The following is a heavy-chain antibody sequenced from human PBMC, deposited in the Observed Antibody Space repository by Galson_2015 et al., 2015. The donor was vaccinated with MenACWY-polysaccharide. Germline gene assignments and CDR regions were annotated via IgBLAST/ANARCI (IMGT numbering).Heavy chain of an antibody. Sequence: SVKVSCKASGYTFSTYDITWVRQAPGQGLEWLGRISTSRDDTSYDQKFQGRVTMTWNTSLSTAYMELSSLRSEDTAVYYCARGGRRGVWYEGDYWGQGTLVTVSS. CDR3: ARGGRRGVWYEGDY. V-gene: IGHV1-8*01. CDR1: GYTFSTYD. CDR2: ISTSRDDT. D-gene: IGHD6-19*01. J-gene: IGHJ4*02.